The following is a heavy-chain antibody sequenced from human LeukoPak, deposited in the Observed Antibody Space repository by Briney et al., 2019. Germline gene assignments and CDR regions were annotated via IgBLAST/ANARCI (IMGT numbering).Heavy chain of an antibody. CDR1: GYTFTSYG. Sequence: GASVKVSCKASGYTFTSYGISWARQAPGQGLEWMGWISAYNGNTNYAQKLQGRVTMTTDTSTSTAYMELRSLKSDDTAVYYCARGVPTVLTIYFDCWGQGTLVTVSS. J-gene: IGHJ4*02. CDR3: ARGVPTVLTIYFDC. CDR2: ISAYNGNT. V-gene: IGHV1-18*01. D-gene: IGHD4-23*01.